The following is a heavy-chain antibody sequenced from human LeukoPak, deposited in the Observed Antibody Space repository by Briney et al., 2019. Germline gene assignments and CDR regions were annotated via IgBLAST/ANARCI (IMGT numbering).Heavy chain of an antibody. V-gene: IGHV4-34*01. D-gene: IGHD2-15*01. Sequence: SETLSLTCAVYGGSFSGYYWSWIRQPPGKGLEWIGEINHSGSTNYNPSLKSRVTISVDTSKNQFSLKLSSVTAADTAVYYCARIVVVVAAPWDYGMDVWGQGTTVTVSS. J-gene: IGHJ6*02. CDR2: INHSGST. CDR3: ARIVVVVAAPWDYGMDV. CDR1: GGSFSGYY.